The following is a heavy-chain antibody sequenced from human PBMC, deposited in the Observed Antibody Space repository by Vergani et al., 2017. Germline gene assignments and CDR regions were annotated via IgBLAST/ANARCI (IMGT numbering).Heavy chain of an antibody. J-gene: IGHJ3*02. V-gene: IGHV4-59*01. D-gene: IGHD6-13*01. CDR1: GGSISSYY. CDR2: IYYSGST. CDR3: ARDTAAAGTNDAFDI. Sequence: QVQLQESGPGLVKPSETLSLTCTVSGGSISSYYWSWIRQPPGKGLEWIGYIYYSGSTNYNPSLKSRGTISVDTSKNQFSLKLSSVTAADTAVYYCARDTAAAGTNDAFDIWGQGTMVTVSS.